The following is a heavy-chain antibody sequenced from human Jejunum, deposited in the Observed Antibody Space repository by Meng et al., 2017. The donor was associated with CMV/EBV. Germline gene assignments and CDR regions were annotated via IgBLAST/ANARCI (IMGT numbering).Heavy chain of an antibody. V-gene: IGHV4-39*02. CDR2: FDYDGRP. D-gene: IGHD1-1*01. J-gene: IGHJ4*01. Sequence: WAWIRQPPGKGLGWVGSFDYDGRPYYSPSLKGRVTISVDTSKKQFSLNLRSVTAADAAVYYCARVPDDLCGTIYCDNKAFDYWGHGTRGTGSS. CDR3: ARVPDDLCGTIYCDNKAFDY.